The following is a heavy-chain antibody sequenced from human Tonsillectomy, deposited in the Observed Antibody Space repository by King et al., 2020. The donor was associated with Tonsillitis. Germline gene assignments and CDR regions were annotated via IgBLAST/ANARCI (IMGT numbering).Heavy chain of an antibody. Sequence: VQLVESGAEVKKPGESLKISCKVSGYSFTSNWIGWVRQMPGKGLEWMGIIYPGDSETKYNPSFQGQVTFSADKSISTAYLQWSSLKASDTAMYYCARPRIAVAGPYYFHSGGQGTLVTVSS. V-gene: IGHV5-51*01. CDR2: IYPGDSET. CDR3: ARPRIAVAGPYYFHS. D-gene: IGHD6-19*01. CDR1: GYSFTSNW. J-gene: IGHJ4*02.